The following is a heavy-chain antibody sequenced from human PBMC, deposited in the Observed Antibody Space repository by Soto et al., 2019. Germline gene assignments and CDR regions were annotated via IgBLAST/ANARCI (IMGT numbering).Heavy chain of an antibody. CDR2: ISATGGGT. J-gene: IGHJ2*01. D-gene: IGHD2-21*01. V-gene: IGHV3-23*01. CDR3: AKYMVIDWYFDL. Sequence: EVQLLESGGGLTQPGGSLRLSCAASGFTFSTSAMSWVRQAPGKGLEWVARISATGGGTSYADSVKGRFTISRDNSENVLYLQTNIRRAEDTAVYYCAKYMVIDWYFDLWGRGTLVAVSS. CDR1: GFTFSTSA.